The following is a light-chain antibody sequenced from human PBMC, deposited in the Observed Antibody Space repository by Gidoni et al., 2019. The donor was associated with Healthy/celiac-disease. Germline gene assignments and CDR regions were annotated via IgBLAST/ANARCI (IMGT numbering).Light chain of an antibody. J-gene: IGKJ2*03. CDR2: AAS. CDR1: QSISSY. CDR3: S. Sequence: DIQMTQSPSSLSASVGDRVTINCRASQSISSYLNWYQQKPGKAPKLLIYAASSLQSGVPSRFRGSGSGTDFTLTVSSLQPEDFDNTPYSFGQXTKLEIK. V-gene: IGKV1-39*01.